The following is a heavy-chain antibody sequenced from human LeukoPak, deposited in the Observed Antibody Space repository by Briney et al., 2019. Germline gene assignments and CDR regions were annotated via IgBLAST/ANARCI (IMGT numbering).Heavy chain of an antibody. Sequence: GASLRLFCAAYGFTFSDYYTSWISQAPGKGLGWVPYISSSGSTIYYADSVKGRFTISRDNAKNSLYLQMNSLRAEDTAVYYCARWSAAGTSRYYMDVWGKGTTVTVSS. CDR1: GFTFSDYY. V-gene: IGHV3-11*01. CDR3: ARWSAAGTSRYYMDV. D-gene: IGHD6-13*01. J-gene: IGHJ6*03. CDR2: ISSSGSTI.